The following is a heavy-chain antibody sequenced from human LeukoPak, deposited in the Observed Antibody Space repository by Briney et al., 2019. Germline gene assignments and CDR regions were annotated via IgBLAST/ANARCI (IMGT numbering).Heavy chain of an antibody. D-gene: IGHD2-2*01. CDR3: ARGYCSSTNCPWNFDY. J-gene: IGHJ4*02. CDR1: GFIFSNHW. V-gene: IGHV3-74*01. CDR2: INGDGSST. Sequence: GGSLRLSCAASGFIFSNHWMHWVRQAPGKGLVWVARINGDGSSTKYADSVKGRFTISRDNSKNTVYLQMNSLRAEDTAMYYCARGYCSSTNCPWNFDYWGQGTLVTVSS.